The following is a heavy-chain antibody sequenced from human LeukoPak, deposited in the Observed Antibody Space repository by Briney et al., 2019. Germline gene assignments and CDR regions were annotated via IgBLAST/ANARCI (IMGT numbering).Heavy chain of an antibody. Sequence: GGSLRLSCAASGFIFTGNWIHWVRQAPGKGPVWVSRIYGDGYTNYADSVKGRFTISRDNSKNTLYLQMNSLRAEDTAVYYCAGNSMVRGVPNWFDPWGQGTLVTVSS. CDR2: IYGDGYT. CDR1: GFIFTGNW. V-gene: IGHV3-74*01. CDR3: AGNSMVRGVPNWFDP. D-gene: IGHD3-10*01. J-gene: IGHJ5*02.